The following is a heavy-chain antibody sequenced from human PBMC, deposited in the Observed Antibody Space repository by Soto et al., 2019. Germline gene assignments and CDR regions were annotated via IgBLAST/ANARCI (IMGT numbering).Heavy chain of an antibody. CDR1: GGSISSGGYS. CDR2: IYHSGST. Sequence: SETLSLTCAVSGGSISSGGYSWSWIRQPPGKGLEWIGYIYHSGSTYYNPSLKSRVTISVDRSKNQFSLKLSSVTAADTAVYYCARNGGGSYSRGAFDIWGQGTMVTVSS. J-gene: IGHJ3*02. D-gene: IGHD1-26*01. CDR3: ARNGGGSYSRGAFDI. V-gene: IGHV4-30-2*01.